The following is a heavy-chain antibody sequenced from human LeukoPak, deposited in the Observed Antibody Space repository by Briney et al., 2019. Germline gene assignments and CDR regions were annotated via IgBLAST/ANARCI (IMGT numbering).Heavy chain of an antibody. D-gene: IGHD1-26*01. CDR3: ARDGEGATWAHYYFDY. Sequence: ASVKVSCKASGYTFTSYGISWVRQAPGQGLEWMGWINPNSGGTNYAQKFQGRVTMTRDTSISTAYMELSRLRSDDTAVYYCARDGEGATWAHYYFDYWGQGTLVTVSS. J-gene: IGHJ4*02. CDR1: GYTFTSYG. V-gene: IGHV1-2*02. CDR2: INPNSGGT.